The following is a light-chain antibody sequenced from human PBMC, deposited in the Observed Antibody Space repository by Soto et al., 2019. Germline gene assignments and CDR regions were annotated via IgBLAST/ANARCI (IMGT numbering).Light chain of an antibody. CDR1: SSNIGAGYD. Sequence: QAVVTQPPSVSGAPGQRVTISCTGSSSNIGAGYDVHWYQQLPETAPKLLIYGNSNRPSGVPDRFSGSKSGTSASLAITGLQAEDEADYYCQSYDSSVSKVVFGGGTKLTVL. J-gene: IGLJ2*01. V-gene: IGLV1-40*01. CDR2: GNS. CDR3: QSYDSSVSKVV.